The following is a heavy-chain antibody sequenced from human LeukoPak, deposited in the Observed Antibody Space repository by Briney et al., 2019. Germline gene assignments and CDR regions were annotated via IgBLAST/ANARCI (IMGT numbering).Heavy chain of an antibody. V-gene: IGHV7-4-1*02. CDR3: ARRGKWLAYTNFDY. J-gene: IGHJ4*02. CDR2: INTNTGNP. D-gene: IGHD6-19*01. CDR1: GYTFTSYA. Sequence: ASVKVSCKASGYTFTSYAMNWVRQAPGQGLEWTGWINTNTGNPTYAQGFTGRFVFSLDTSVSTAYLQISSLKAEDTAVYYCARRGKWLAYTNFDYWGQGALVTVSS.